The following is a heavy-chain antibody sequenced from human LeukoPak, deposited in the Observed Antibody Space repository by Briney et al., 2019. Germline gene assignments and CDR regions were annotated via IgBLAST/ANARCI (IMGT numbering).Heavy chain of an antibody. CDR2: IYYSGST. CDR1: GGSFSGYY. V-gene: IGHV4-34*01. D-gene: IGHD2-21*02. CDR3: ARGPPVVVTAIDNWFDP. Sequence: SETLSLTCAVYGGSFSGYYWGWIRQPPGKGLEWIGSIYYSGSTYYNPSLKSRVTISVDTSKNQFSLKLSSVTAADTAVYYCARGPPVVVTAIDNWFDPWGQGTLVTVSS. J-gene: IGHJ5*02.